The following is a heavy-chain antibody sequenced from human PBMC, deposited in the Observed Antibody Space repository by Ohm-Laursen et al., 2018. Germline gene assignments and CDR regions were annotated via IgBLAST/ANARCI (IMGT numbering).Heavy chain of an antibody. J-gene: IGHJ5*02. CDR1: GSTVTGID. D-gene: IGHD6-19*01. CDR2: MNPNSGNT. CDR3: ARVRSDSSGWVAGGGWFDP. Sequence: SVTASRPPYGSTVTGIDINSARHAAGQGLEWLGWMNPNSGNTGYAQKFQGKATMTMNPSINSAYMELSSLRCEDTAIYFCARVRSDSSGWVAGGGWFDPWGPGTPVTVSS. V-gene: IGHV1-8*01.